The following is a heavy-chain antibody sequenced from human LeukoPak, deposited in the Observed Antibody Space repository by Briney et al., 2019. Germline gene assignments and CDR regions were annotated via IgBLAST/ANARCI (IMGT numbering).Heavy chain of an antibody. CDR1: GYTFTGYY. D-gene: IGHD5-12*01. J-gene: IGHJ4*02. V-gene: IGHV1-2*02. CDR3: ARGGYTGYDFHY. CDR2: INPNGGTT. Sequence: ASVNLSCTASGYTFTGYYMHWVRQAPGQGLEWMRWINPNGGTTNYAQTFQGRVTMTRDTSISTAYMELSRLRSDDTAVFYCARGGYTGYDFHYWGQGTLVTVSS.